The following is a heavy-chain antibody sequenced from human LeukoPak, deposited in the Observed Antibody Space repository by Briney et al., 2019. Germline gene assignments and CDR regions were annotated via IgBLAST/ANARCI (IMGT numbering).Heavy chain of an antibody. CDR3: ARLSSWAKFDY. CDR2: IYYSGST. J-gene: IGHJ4*02. CDR1: GGSISSSSYY. V-gene: IGHV4-39*01. Sequence: SETLSLTCPVSGGSISSSSYYWGWIRQPPGKGLEWIGSIYYSGSTYYNPPLKSRVTISVDTSKNQFSLKLSSVTAADTAVYYCARLSSWAKFDYWGQGTLVAVSS. D-gene: IGHD6-13*01.